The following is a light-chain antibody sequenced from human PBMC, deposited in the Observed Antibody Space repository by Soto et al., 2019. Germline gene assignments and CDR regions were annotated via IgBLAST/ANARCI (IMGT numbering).Light chain of an antibody. CDR3: QQLKTYPYT. J-gene: IGKJ2*01. V-gene: IGKV1-9*01. CDR1: QDINKF. Sequence: IQLTQSPSSLSASVGDRVTLTCRASQDINKFLAWFQQTPEKAPKLLVYSASTLHSGVPSRFSGSGSGTDFALTISSLQPKDFATYYCQQLKTYPYTFGQGTRLDIK. CDR2: SAS.